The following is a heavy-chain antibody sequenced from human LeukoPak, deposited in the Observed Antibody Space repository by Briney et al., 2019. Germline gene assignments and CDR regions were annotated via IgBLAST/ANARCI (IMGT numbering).Heavy chain of an antibody. CDR3: ARDHYYDSSGYYQAPYTDY. CDR1: GYTFTNYD. V-gene: IGHV1-8*01. Sequence: GASVKVSCKASGYTFTNYDVNWVRQATGQGLEWMGWMNPTSGKAGFAQRFQGRVSMTRNISISTAYMELSSLRSEDTAVYYCARDHYYDSSGYYQAPYTDYWGQGTLVTVSS. CDR2: MNPTSGKA. D-gene: IGHD3-22*01. J-gene: IGHJ4*02.